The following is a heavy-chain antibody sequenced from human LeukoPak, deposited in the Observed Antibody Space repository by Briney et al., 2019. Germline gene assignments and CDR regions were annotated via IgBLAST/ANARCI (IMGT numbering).Heavy chain of an antibody. Sequence: SVKVSSKASGGTFSTYAISWVRQAPGQGLEWMGGIIPIFGTANYAQKFQGRVTITADESTSTAYMELSSLRSEDTAVYYCARIVGVRVRYFDWLPYYFDYWGQGTLVTVSS. D-gene: IGHD3-9*01. V-gene: IGHV1-69*01. J-gene: IGHJ4*02. CDR1: GGTFSTYA. CDR3: ARIVGVRVRYFDWLPYYFDY. CDR2: IIPIFGTA.